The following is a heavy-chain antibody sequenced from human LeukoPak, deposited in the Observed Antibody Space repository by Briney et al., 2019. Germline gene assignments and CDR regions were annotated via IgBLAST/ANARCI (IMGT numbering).Heavy chain of an antibody. V-gene: IGHV3-7*04. CDR1: GFTFSSYA. Sequence: GGSLRLSCAASGFTFSSYAMSWVRQAPGKGLEWVANIKQDGSEKYYVDSVKGRFTISRDNAKSALYLQMNSLRAEDTALYYCARGTWNFDLWGRGTLLSVSS. CDR2: IKQDGSEK. J-gene: IGHJ2*01. CDR3: ARGTWNFDL.